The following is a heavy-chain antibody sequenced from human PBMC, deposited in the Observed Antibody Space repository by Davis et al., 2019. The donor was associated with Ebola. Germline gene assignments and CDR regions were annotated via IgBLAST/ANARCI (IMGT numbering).Heavy chain of an antibody. V-gene: IGHV3-30*03. CDR1: GFTFSSYG. D-gene: IGHD7-27*01. Sequence: GGSLRLSCAASGFTFSSYGMHWVRQAPGKGLEWVAFISSDGSNKYYVDSVKGRFTISRDNSKNALYLQMNSLRAEDTAVYYCATDRNWDFDYWGQGTLVTVSS. CDR2: ISSDGSNK. J-gene: IGHJ4*02. CDR3: ATDRNWDFDY.